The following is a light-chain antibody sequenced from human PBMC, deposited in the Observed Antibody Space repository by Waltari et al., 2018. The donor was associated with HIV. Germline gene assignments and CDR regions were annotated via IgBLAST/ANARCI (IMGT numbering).Light chain of an antibody. CDR3: QSTDSSITYVV. CDR2: KDT. J-gene: IGLJ3*02. V-gene: IGLV3-25*03. Sequence: SYELTQPPSVSVSPGQTARITRAADALAPQYSYWYQQKPGQAPLLLIYKDTERPSGIPERFSGSSSGTTVTLTISGVQAEDEADYYCQSTDSSITYVVFGGGTKLTVL. CDR1: ALAPQY.